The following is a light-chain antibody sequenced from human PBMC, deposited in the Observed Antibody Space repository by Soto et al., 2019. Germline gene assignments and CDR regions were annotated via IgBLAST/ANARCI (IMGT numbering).Light chain of an antibody. CDR2: KAS. CDR3: QQLNSYPLT. J-gene: IGKJ5*01. CDR1: QTISSW. Sequence: DIQMTQPPSTLSGSVGDRVTITCRASQTISSWLAWYQQKPGKAPKLLIYKASTLKSGVPSRFSGSGSGTEFTLTISSLQPDDFGTYYCQQLNSYPLTFGQGTRLEIK. V-gene: IGKV1-5*03.